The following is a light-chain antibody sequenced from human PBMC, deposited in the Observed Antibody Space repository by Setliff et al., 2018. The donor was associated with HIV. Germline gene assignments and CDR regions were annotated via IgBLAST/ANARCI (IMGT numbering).Light chain of an antibody. CDR3: SSYTSSTTYV. Sequence: QSALTQPASVSGSPGQSITISCTGTSSDVGGYNYVSWYQQHPGKAPQLIVYDVSNRPSGVSNRFSGSKSGNTASLTISGLQAEGEADYYCSSYTSSTTYVFGPGTKVTVL. J-gene: IGLJ1*01. CDR1: SSDVGGYNY. V-gene: IGLV2-14*03. CDR2: DVS.